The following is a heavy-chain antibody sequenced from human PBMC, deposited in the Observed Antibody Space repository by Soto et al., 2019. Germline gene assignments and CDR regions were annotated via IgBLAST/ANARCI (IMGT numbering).Heavy chain of an antibody. CDR3: ARGEAGFWSGYYPSTYYYGMDV. Sequence: SETLSLTCAVYGGSFSGYYWSWIRQPPGKGLEWIGEINHSGSTNYNPSLKSRVTISVDTSKNQFSLKLSSVTAADTAVYYCARGEAGFWSGYYPSTYYYGMDVWGQGTTVT. V-gene: IGHV4-34*01. J-gene: IGHJ6*02. CDR2: INHSGST. D-gene: IGHD3-3*01. CDR1: GGSFSGYY.